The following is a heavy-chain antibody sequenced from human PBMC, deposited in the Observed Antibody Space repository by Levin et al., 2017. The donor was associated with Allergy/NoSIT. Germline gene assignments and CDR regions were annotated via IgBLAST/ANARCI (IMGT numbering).Heavy chain of an antibody. Sequence: SETLSLTCTVSGGSISSYYWSWIRQPPGKGLEWIGYIYYSGSTNYNPSLKSRVTISVDTSKNQFSLKLSSVTAADTAVYYCARDIGGLRDYWGQGTLVTVSS. V-gene: IGHV4-59*01. CDR3: ARDIGGLRDY. D-gene: IGHD3-16*01. CDR1: GGSISSYY. J-gene: IGHJ4*02. CDR2: IYYSGST.